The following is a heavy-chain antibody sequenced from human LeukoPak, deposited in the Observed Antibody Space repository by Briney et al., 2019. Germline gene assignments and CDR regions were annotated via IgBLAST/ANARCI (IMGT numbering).Heavy chain of an antibody. CDR1: GGSISSYY. D-gene: IGHD2-15*01. CDR3: ARDCSGGSCYVPPYYYYGMDV. V-gene: IGHV4-4*07. J-gene: IGHJ6*02. CDR2: IYTSGST. Sequence: SETLSLTCTVSGGSISSYYWSWIRQPAGKGLEWIGRIYTSGSTNYNPSLKSRVTMSVDTSKNQFSLKLSSVTAADTAVYYCARDCSGGSCYVPPYYYYGMDVWGQGTTVTVSS.